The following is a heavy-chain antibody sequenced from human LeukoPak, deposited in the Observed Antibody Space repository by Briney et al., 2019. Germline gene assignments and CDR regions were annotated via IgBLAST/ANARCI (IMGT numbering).Heavy chain of an antibody. V-gene: IGHV3-23*01. Sequence: GGSLRLSCAASGFTFSSYAMSWVRQAPGKGLEWVSAISGSGGSTYYADPVKGRFTISRDNSKNTLYLQMNSLRAEDTAVYYCAKTKVKAVAGWGDYWGQGTLVTVSS. D-gene: IGHD6-19*01. CDR3: AKTKVKAVAGWGDY. J-gene: IGHJ4*02. CDR2: ISGSGGST. CDR1: GFTFSSYA.